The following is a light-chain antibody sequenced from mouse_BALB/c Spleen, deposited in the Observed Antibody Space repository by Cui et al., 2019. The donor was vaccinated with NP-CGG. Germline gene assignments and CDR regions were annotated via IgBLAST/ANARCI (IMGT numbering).Light chain of an antibody. V-gene: IGLV1*01. CDR2: GTN. J-gene: IGLJ1*01. Sequence: HAFVTQESALTTSPGETVTLTCCSSTGAGTTSNYANWVQEKPDHLFTGLIGGTNNRAPGVPARFSGSLIGDKAALTITGAQTEDEAIYFCALWYSNHWVVGGGTKLTVL. CDR1: TGAGTTSNY. CDR3: ALWYSNHWV.